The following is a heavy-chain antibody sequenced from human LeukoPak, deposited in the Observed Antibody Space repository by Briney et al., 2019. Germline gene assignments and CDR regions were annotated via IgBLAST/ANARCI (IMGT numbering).Heavy chain of an antibody. CDR2: LSGSGDDT. Sequence: GGSLRLSCAASGFTFSSCAMSWVRQAPGKGLEWVSALSGSGDDTYYADSVKGRFTISRDNSKNTLYLQMNSLRAEDTAVYYCTVQRGGDGYNTFDYWGQGTLVTVSS. CDR1: GFTFSSCA. J-gene: IGHJ4*02. CDR3: TVQRGGDGYNTFDY. V-gene: IGHV3-23*01. D-gene: IGHD5-24*01.